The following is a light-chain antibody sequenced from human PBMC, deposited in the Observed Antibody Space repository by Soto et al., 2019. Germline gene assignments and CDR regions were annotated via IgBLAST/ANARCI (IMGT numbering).Light chain of an antibody. CDR3: QQYNSYPYT. CDR1: QSISSW. V-gene: IGKV1-5*03. CDR2: KAS. J-gene: IGKJ2*01. Sequence: DIQMTQSPFTLSASLGDRVTITCRASQSISSWLAWYQQKPGKAPNLLIYKASSLESGVPSSFSGSGSGTEFTLTISSLQPDDFATYYCQQYNSYPYTFGQRTKLEIK.